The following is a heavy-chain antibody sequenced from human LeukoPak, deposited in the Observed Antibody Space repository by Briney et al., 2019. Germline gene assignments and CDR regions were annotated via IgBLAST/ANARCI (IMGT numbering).Heavy chain of an antibody. J-gene: IGHJ5*02. CDR1: GFTFSSYA. V-gene: IGHV3-23*01. CDR3: AKDSPLVVVPAATNWFDP. CDR2: ISGSGGST. Sequence: GGSLRLSCAASGFTFSSYAMSWVRQATGKGLEWVSAISGSGGSTYYADSVKGRFTISRDNSKNTLYLQMNSLRAEDTAVYYCAKDSPLVVVPAATNWFDPWGQGTLVTVSS. D-gene: IGHD2-2*01.